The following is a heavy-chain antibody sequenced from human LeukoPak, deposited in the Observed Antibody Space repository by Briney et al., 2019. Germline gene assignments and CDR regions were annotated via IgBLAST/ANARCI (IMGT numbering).Heavy chain of an antibody. CDR2: IYYSGST. CDR1: GGSISSSSYY. J-gene: IGHJ6*03. V-gene: IGHV4-39*07. D-gene: IGHD2-2*01. CDR3: ARGAKYCSSTSCYWVYYMDV. Sequence: SETLSLTCTVSGGSISSSSYYWGWIRQPPGKGLEWIGSIYYSGSTYYNPSLKSRVTISVDTSKNQFSLKLSSVTAADTAVYYCARGAKYCSSTSCYWVYYMDVWGKGTTVTVSS.